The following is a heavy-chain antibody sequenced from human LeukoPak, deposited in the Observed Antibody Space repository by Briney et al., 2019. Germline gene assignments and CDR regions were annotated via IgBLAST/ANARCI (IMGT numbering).Heavy chain of an antibody. CDR2: ISYDGSNK. V-gene: IGHV3-30*18. CDR3: AKEKSSGWDSPFDY. J-gene: IGHJ4*02. Sequence: GRSLRLSCAASGFTFSSYGMHWVRQAPGKGLEWVAVISYDGSNKYYADSVKGRFTISRDNSKNTLYLQMNSLRAEDTAVCYCAKEKSSGWDSPFDYWGQGTLVTVSS. D-gene: IGHD6-19*01. CDR1: GFTFSSYG.